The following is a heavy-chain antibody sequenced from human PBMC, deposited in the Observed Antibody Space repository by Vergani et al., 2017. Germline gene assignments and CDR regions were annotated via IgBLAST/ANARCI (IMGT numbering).Heavy chain of an antibody. CDR2: ISYDGTQK. CDR1: GFTSSYYG. Sequence: QVHLVESGGGVVQPGRSLRLSCVVSGFTSSYYGMHWVRQAPGKGLEWVAVISYDGTQKYYADSVKGRFTISRDNSKSTLYLQMNSLRTEDTAVYYCATKSCDTPGYQIDYFNEWGQGTLVTVSS. J-gene: IGHJ1*01. V-gene: IGHV3-30*03. CDR3: ATKSCDTPGYQIDYFNE. D-gene: IGHD5-12*01.